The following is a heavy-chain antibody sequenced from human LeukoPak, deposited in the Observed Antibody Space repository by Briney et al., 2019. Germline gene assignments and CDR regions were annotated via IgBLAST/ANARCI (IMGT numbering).Heavy chain of an antibody. D-gene: IGHD5-18*01. CDR3: AREAVRYSYAKGYMDV. CDR1: GYTFTSYY. CDR2: INPSGGST. Sequence: ASVKVSCKASGYTFTSYYMHWVRQAPGQGLEWMGIINPSGGSTSYAQKSQGRVTMTRDTSISTAYMELSRLRSDDTAVYYCAREAVRYSYAKGYMDVWGKGTTVTVSS. J-gene: IGHJ6*03. V-gene: IGHV1-46*01.